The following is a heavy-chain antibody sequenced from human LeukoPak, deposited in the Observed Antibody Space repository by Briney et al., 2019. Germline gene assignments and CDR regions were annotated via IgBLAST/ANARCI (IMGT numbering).Heavy chain of an antibody. J-gene: IGHJ4*02. D-gene: IGHD3-16*01. CDR1: GLTFSSYW. CDR3: ARDSTLSNY. CDR2: IKYDRSET. V-gene: IGHV3-7*04. Sequence: PGGSLRLSCAVSGLTFSSYWMTWVRQAPGKGLEWVATIKYDRSETYYVDSVRGRFSISRDNAKNSLYLQMNSLRAEDTAVYYCARDSTLSNYWGQGTLVTVSS.